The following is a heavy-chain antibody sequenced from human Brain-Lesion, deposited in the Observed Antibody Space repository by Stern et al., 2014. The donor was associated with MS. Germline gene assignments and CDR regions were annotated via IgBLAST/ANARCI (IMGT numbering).Heavy chain of an antibody. CDR1: GYTLTELS. V-gene: IGHV1-24*01. J-gene: IGHJ6*02. D-gene: IGHD6-13*01. Sequence: DQLVESGAEVKKPGASVKVSCKVSGYTLTELSMHWVRQAPGQGLEWMGSFDPEDGETIYEQKFQGRVNMTEDTSTDTAYMELSSLRSEDTAVYYCATGDFRQQLVPGPYYFYGMDVWGQGTTVTVSS. CDR3: ATGDFRQQLVPGPYYFYGMDV. CDR2: FDPEDGET.